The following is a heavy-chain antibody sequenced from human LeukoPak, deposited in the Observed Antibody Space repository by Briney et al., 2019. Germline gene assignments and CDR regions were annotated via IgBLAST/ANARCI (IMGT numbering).Heavy chain of an antibody. J-gene: IGHJ4*02. CDR1: GYTSTGYY. CDR3: ARATLIAAAGTDY. V-gene: IGHV1-2*02. D-gene: IGHD6-13*01. Sequence: ASVKVSCKASGYTSTGYYMHWVRQAPGQGLEWMGWINPNSGGTNYAQKFQGRVTMTRDTSISTAYMELSRLRSDDTAVYYCARATLIAAAGTDYWGQGTLVTVSS. CDR2: INPNSGGT.